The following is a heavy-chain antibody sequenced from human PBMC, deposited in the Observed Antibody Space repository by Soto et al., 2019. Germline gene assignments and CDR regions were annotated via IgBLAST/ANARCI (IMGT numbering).Heavy chain of an antibody. CDR3: ARQLEPSSYNFGMDD. CDR2: ISAYNYKR. V-gene: IGHV1-18*01. Sequence: ASMEGSCRPSGDRFPSKGIIGVRRDTDQGPEWMAWISAYNYKRNYSQRFQDRVTMTIETSTNTAYMELRSLSSDDTAVYYCARQLEPSSYNFGMDDWGQGTTVTGSS. J-gene: IGHJ6*02. CDR1: GDRFPSKG. D-gene: IGHD3-3*01.